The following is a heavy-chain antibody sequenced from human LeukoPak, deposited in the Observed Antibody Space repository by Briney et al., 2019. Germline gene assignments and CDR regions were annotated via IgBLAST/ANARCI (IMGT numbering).Heavy chain of an antibody. V-gene: IGHV4-4*07. CDR3: ARDIAAAGTESYYFDY. Sequence: SETLSLTCTVSGGSISSYYWSWIRQPAGKGLEWIGRIYTSGSTNYNPSLKSRVTMSVDTSKNQFSLKLSSVTAADTAVYYCARDIAAAGTESYYFDYWGQGTLVTVSS. CDR2: IYTSGST. J-gene: IGHJ4*02. D-gene: IGHD6-13*01. CDR1: GGSISSYY.